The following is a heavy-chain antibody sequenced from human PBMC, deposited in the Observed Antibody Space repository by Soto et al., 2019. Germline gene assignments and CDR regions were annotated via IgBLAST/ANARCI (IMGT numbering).Heavy chain of an antibody. V-gene: IGHV1-8*01. CDR2: MNPNSGNT. CDR3: ARGRGSTGSNPLF. Sequence: GASVKVSCKASGYTFTSYDINWVRQATGQGLEWMGWMNPNSGNTGYAQKFQGRVTMTRNTSISTAYTALSSLRSEDTAVYYCARGRGSTGSNPLFWGQGTLVTVSS. D-gene: IGHD3-16*02. J-gene: IGHJ4*02. CDR1: GYTFTSYD.